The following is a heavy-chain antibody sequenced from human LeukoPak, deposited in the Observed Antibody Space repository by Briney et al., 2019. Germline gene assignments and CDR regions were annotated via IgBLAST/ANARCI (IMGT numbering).Heavy chain of an antibody. CDR2: ISGSGGST. CDR1: GFTFSSYA. Sequence: GGSLRLSCAASGFTFSSYAMSWDRQAPGRGLEWVSAISGSGGSTYYADSVKGRFTISRDNSKNTLYLQMNSLRAEDTAVYYCANDIVVVPAATFDYWGQGTLVTVSS. CDR3: ANDIVVVPAATFDY. J-gene: IGHJ4*02. V-gene: IGHV3-23*01. D-gene: IGHD2-2*01.